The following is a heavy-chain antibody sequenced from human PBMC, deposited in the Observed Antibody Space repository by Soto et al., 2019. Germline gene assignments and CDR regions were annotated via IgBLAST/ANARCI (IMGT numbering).Heavy chain of an antibody. CDR1: GFTFSSYA. V-gene: IGHV3-30-3*01. CDR2: ISYDGSNK. CDR3: ARGTTVTGDAFDI. D-gene: IGHD4-17*01. Sequence: PGGSLRLSCAASGFTFSSYAMQWVRQAPSKGLEWVAVISYDGSNKYYADSVKGRFTISRDNSKNTLYLQMNSLRAEDTAVYYCARGTTVTGDAFDIWGQGTMVTVSS. J-gene: IGHJ3*02.